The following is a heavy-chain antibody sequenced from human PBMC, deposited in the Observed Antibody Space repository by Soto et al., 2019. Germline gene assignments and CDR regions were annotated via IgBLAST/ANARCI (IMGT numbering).Heavy chain of an antibody. D-gene: IGHD3-10*01. V-gene: IGHV3-13*01. J-gene: IGHJ5*02. Sequence: GGSLRLSCAGSGFTFSTFDIHWVRQAPGKGLEWVSGIGTLSDTFYAASVQGRFTISRQNAKNSVYLQMNSLRAGDTAFYYCARGRSFSYDSTPPPMFDPWGQGTLVTAPQ. CDR1: GFTFSTFD. CDR3: ARGRSFSYDSTPPPMFDP. CDR2: IGTLSDT.